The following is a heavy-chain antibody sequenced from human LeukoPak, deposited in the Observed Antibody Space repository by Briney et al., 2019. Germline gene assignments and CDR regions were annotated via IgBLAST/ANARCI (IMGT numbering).Heavy chain of an antibody. CDR1: SGSISSYY. V-gene: IGHV4-59*01. CDR3: ARDRGVGAYWYFDL. D-gene: IGHD1-26*01. Sequence: PSETLSLTCTVSSGSISSYYWSWIRQSPGKGLEWIGYIYYSGSTNYNPSLKSRITISVDTSKNQFSPKLSSVTAADTAVYYCARDRGVGAYWYFDLWGRGTVVTVSS. CDR2: IYYSGST. J-gene: IGHJ2*01.